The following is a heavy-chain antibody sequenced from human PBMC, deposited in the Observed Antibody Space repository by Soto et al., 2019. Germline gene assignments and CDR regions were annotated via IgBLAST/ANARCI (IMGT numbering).Heavy chain of an antibody. CDR3: AKDRVDYGDYRGPDY. CDR2: ISGSGTNR. CDR1: GFTFSSYA. J-gene: IGHJ4*02. D-gene: IGHD4-17*01. V-gene: IGHV3-23*01. Sequence: EVQLLESGGGLVQPGGSLRLSCAASGFTFSSYAMTWVRQAPGKGLEWVSAISGSGTNRYYADSVKGRFTISRDNSKNTLYLQMNSLRAEDTAVYYCAKDRVDYGDYRGPDYWGQGTLVTVSS.